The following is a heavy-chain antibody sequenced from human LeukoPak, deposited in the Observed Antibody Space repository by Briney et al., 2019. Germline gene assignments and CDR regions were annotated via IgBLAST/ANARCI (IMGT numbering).Heavy chain of an antibody. Sequence: ASVRVSCKASGGTFSSYAISWVRQAPGQGLEWMGRIIPILGIANYAQKFQGRVTITADKSTSTAYMELSSLRSEDTAVYYCARGDYDSSGYSLDYWGQGTLVTVS. CDR3: ARGDYDSSGYSLDY. V-gene: IGHV1-69*04. CDR2: IIPILGIA. D-gene: IGHD3-22*01. J-gene: IGHJ4*02. CDR1: GGTFSSYA.